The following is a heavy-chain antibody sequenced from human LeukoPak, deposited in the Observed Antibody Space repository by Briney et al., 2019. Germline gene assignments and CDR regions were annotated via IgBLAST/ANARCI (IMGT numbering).Heavy chain of an antibody. J-gene: IGHJ6*02. D-gene: IGHD3-9*01. Sequence: GGSLRLSCAASGFTFSSYAMNWVRQAPGKGLEWISYTSRSGSTIYYADSVKGRFTISRDNAKKSLFLQMNSLRAEDTAVYFCARFDYYYYYGMDVWGQGTTVTVSS. CDR2: TSRSGSTI. CDR1: GFTFSSYA. V-gene: IGHV3-48*03. CDR3: ARFDYYYYYGMDV.